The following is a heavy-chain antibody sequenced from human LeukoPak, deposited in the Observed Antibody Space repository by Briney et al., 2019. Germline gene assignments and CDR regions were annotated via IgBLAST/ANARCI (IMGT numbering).Heavy chain of an antibody. V-gene: IGHV1-8*01. Sequence: ASVKVSCKASGYTFTSYDINWVRQATGQGLEWMGWMNPNSGNTGYAQKFQGRVTMTRNTSISTAYMELSSLRSEDTAVYYCARRYREQHSGAWGPWNWFDPWGQGTLVTVSS. J-gene: IGHJ5*02. CDR1: GYTFTSYD. CDR3: ARRYREQHSGAWGPWNWFDP. D-gene: IGHD3-3*02. CDR2: MNPNSGNT.